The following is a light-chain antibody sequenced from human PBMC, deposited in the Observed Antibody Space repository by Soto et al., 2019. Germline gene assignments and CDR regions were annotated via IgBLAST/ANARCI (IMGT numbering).Light chain of an antibody. CDR1: QRVSSY. CDR2: DAS. V-gene: IGKV3-11*01. CDR3: QQRSNWPRT. Sequence: EIVLTQSPATLSLSPGERETLSCRASQRVSSYLAWYQQKPSQAPRLLIYDASKRNTGIPARFSGSVFGTVFTLIICILEPEDFAVYYCQQRSNWPRTFGGGTKVDIK. J-gene: IGKJ4*01.